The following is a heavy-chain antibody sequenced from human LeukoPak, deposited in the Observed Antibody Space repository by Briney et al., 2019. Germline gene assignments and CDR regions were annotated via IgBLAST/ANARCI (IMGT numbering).Heavy chain of an antibody. CDR1: GYTFTSYY. J-gene: IGHJ4*02. V-gene: IGHV1-46*01. D-gene: IGHD6-19*01. CDR2: INPSGGST. CDR3: ARGGISSGWYLLAQNSDY. Sequence: ASVKVSCKASGYTFTSYYMHWVRQAPGQGLEWMGIINPSGGSTSYAQKFQGRVTMTRDMSTSTVYMELSSLRSEDTAVYYCARGGISSGWYLLAQNSDYWGRGTLVTVSS.